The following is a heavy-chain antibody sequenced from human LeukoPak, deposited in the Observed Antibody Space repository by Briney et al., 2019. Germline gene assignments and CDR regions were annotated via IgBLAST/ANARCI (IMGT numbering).Heavy chain of an antibody. V-gene: IGHV3-23*01. Sequence: GRSLRLSCAPSGFTLSNYAMSWVRHAPGKGLEWVSAISFSVGSTYYADSVKRRFTMSRDNSTSTPYLQMSSLRAEDTAVYYCAKGRTYDILPGYTFGFDYWGQGTLVTVSS. CDR1: GFTLSNYA. J-gene: IGHJ4*02. CDR3: AKGRTYDILPGYTFGFDY. CDR2: ISFSVGST. D-gene: IGHD3-9*01.